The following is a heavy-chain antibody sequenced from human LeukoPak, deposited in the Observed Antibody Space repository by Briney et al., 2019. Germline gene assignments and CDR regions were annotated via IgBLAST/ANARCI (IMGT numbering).Heavy chain of an antibody. D-gene: IGHD5-24*01. J-gene: IGHJ5*02. Sequence: SETLSLTCTVSGGSISSYYWSWIRQPPGKGLEWIGYIYNSGSTNHNPTLRSRVTISVDTSKNQFSLKLSSVTAADTAVYYCAKSWRPRRWPDSFDPWGQGTLVIVSS. CDR1: GGSISSYY. V-gene: IGHV4-59*01. CDR3: AKSWRPRRWPDSFDP. CDR2: IYNSGST.